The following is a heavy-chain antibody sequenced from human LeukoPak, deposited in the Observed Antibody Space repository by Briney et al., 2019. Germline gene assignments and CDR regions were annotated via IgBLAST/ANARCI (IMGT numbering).Heavy chain of an antibody. CDR1: GFTLSSYG. V-gene: IGHV3-30*18. CDR3: AKGRAVAGKGVFDY. Sequence: GGSLRLSCAASGFTLSSYGMQGLRQAPRRGGEGVAVISYYGSNKYYADSVKGRFTISRDNSKNTLYLQMNSLRAEDTGVYYCAKGRAVAGKGVFDYWGQGTLVTVSS. J-gene: IGHJ4*02. CDR2: ISYYGSNK. D-gene: IGHD6-19*01.